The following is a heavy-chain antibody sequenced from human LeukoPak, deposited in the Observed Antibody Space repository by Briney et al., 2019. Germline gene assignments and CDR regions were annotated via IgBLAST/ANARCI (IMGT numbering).Heavy chain of an antibody. Sequence: PGGSLRLSCAASGFTFSTHAMSWVRQAPGKGLEYGSGIGGGDDIHYAESGKGRFTVSRDNSKNTLFMKMNSLRAEDTAVYYCAKDAAPGNSMWDYFDYWGQGTPVTVSS. CDR2: IGGGDDI. V-gene: IGHV3-23*01. CDR1: GFTFSTHA. J-gene: IGHJ4*02. CDR3: AKDAAPGNSMWDYFDY. D-gene: IGHD1-7*01.